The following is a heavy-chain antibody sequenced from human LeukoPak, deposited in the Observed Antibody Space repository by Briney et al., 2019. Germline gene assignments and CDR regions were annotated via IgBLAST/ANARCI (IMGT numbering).Heavy chain of an antibody. Sequence: GGSLRLSCVVSGFTLSNYEMNWVRQAPGKGLEWISYITSSGRTIYYADSVKGPFTISRDNAKSSLYLQMNSLRVEDTAIYYCARDGGYYSIDYWGQGTLVTVSS. V-gene: IGHV3-48*03. D-gene: IGHD3-22*01. CDR1: GFTLSNYE. J-gene: IGHJ4*02. CDR2: ITSSGRTI. CDR3: ARDGGYYSIDY.